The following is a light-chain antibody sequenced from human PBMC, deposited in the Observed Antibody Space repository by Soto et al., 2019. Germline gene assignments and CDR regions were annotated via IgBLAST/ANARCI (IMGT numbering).Light chain of an antibody. V-gene: IGKV3-20*01. J-gene: IGKJ1*01. CDR2: GAS. CDR3: QQYGSSSWT. CDR1: QSVSSSY. Sequence: EIVMTQSPAILSVSPGERATLSCRASQSVSSSYLAWYQQKPGQAPRLLIYGASSRATGIPDRFSGSGSGTDFTLTISRLEPEDFAVYYCQQYGSSSWTFGQGTKVDIK.